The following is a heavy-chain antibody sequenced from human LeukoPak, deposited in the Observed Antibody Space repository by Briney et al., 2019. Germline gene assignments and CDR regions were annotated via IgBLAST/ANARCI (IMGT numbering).Heavy chain of an antibody. CDR3: ARGVVASTFYYHMDV. CDR1: GYTFTTYG. D-gene: IGHD2-15*01. J-gene: IGHJ6*03. V-gene: IGHV1-18*01. Sequence: ASVKVSCKASGYTFTTYGISWVRQAPGQGLEWMGYIITYNGNTNYAQKLQGRVTMTTDTSTSTAYMDLSRLKSDDTAVYYCARGVVASTFYYHMDVWGKGTTVTVSS. CDR2: IITYNGNT.